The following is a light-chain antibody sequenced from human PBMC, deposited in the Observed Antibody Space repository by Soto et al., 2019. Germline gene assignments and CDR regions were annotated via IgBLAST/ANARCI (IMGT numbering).Light chain of an antibody. CDR2: EVT. CDR3: CSYTNNSTL. CDR1: SSDVGASTY. Sequence: QSVLTQPASVSGSPGQSITISCTGSSSDVGASTYVSWYQQHPNRAPQLLIYEVTNRPSGISSRFSGSKSGNTASLSTSGLQAEDEDDYYCCSYTNNSTLFGTGTKV. J-gene: IGLJ1*01. V-gene: IGLV2-14*01.